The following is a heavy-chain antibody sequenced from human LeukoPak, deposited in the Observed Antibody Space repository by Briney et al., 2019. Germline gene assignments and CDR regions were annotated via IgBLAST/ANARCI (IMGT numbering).Heavy chain of an antibody. J-gene: IGHJ4*02. D-gene: IGHD4-17*01. CDR1: GFTFSTYA. Sequence: GGSLRLSCAASGFTFSTYAMHWVRQAPGKGLEWVAVISYDGSDKYYADSVRGRFTISRDNSKSTLYLQMNTLRAEDTAAYYCASPNYGSHWGYFDYWGQGTLVTVSS. V-gene: IGHV3-30*04. CDR3: ASPNYGSHWGYFDY. CDR2: ISYDGSDK.